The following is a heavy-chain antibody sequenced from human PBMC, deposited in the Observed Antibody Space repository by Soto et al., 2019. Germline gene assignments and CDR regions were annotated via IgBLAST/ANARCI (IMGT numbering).Heavy chain of an antibody. D-gene: IGHD6-25*01. Sequence: EVQLVESGGGLVQPGGSLRLSCAASGFTFSSYWMHWVRQAPGKGLVWVSRINSDGSSTSYADSVKGRFTISRDNAKNTLYLQMKSLRAEDTAVYYCARDGGLSTGLAARFRWFDPWGQGTLVTVSS. V-gene: IGHV3-74*01. CDR2: INSDGSST. J-gene: IGHJ5*02. CDR1: GFTFSSYW. CDR3: ARDGGLSTGLAARFRWFDP.